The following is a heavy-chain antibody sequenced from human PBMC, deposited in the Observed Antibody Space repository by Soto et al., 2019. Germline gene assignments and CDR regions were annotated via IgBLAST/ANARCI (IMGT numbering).Heavy chain of an antibody. J-gene: IGHJ4*02. CDR2: IYYSGST. Sequence: ASETLSLTCTVSGGSISSGGYYWSWIRQHPGKGLEWIGYIYYSGSTYYNPSLKSRVTISVDTSKNQFSLKLSSVTAADTAVYYCARGGRWGLPDGGDFDYWGQGTLVAVSS. V-gene: IGHV4-31*03. D-gene: IGHD1-26*01. CDR3: ARGGRWGLPDGGDFDY. CDR1: GGSISSGGYY.